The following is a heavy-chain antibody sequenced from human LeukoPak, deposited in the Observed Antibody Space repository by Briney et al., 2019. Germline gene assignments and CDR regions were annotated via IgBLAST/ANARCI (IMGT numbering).Heavy chain of an antibody. V-gene: IGHV3-53*01. CDR2: IYSGGST. CDR1: GFTFSGFW. Sequence: PGGSLRLSCAVSGFTFSGFWMSWSRQAPGKGLEWVSVIYSGGSTYYADSVRGRFTISRDNSKNTLYLQMNSLRAEDTAVYYCARDSGEDWGQGTLVTVSS. CDR3: ARDSGED. J-gene: IGHJ4*02.